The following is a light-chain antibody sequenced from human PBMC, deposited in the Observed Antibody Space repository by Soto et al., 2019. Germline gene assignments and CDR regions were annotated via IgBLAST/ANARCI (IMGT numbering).Light chain of an antibody. CDR2: EDT. Sequence: NFMLTQPHSVSESPGKTVTISCTRSSGFIASNYVRWFQQRPGSAPTTLIFEDTQRPSGVPARFSASIDSSSNSASLTISGLEAEDEADYYCQSYDASNPVVFGGGTKVTGL. CDR3: QSYDASNPVV. CDR1: SGFIASNY. V-gene: IGLV6-57*04. J-gene: IGLJ2*01.